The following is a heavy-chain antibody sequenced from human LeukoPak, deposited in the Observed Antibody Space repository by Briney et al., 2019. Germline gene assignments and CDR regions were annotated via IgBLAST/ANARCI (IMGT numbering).Heavy chain of an antibody. J-gene: IGHJ3*02. Sequence: GGCLSPFCAASGSTVRSDWMHWVRQAPGKGLEWVALISYDGSKKYYADSVKGRFTISRDNSESTLYLQMNSLRPEDTAVYHCAKGRQQWWTFDVLDIWGPGKVVTVSS. CDR3: AKGRQQWWTFDVLDI. D-gene: IGHD5-18*01. CDR2: ISYDGSKK. CDR1: GSTVRSDW. V-gene: IGHV3-30*18.